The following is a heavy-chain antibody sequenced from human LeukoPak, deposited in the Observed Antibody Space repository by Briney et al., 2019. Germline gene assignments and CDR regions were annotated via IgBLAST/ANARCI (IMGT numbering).Heavy chain of an antibody. CDR3: ARGGYSYGYGY. Sequence: PSETLSLTCTVSGGSISSYYWSWIRQPPGKGLEWIGYIYYSGSTNYNPSLKSRVTISADTSKNQFPLKLSSVTAADTAVYYCARGGYSYGYGYWGQGTLVTVSS. CDR1: GGSISSYY. J-gene: IGHJ4*02. CDR2: IYYSGST. D-gene: IGHD5-18*01. V-gene: IGHV4-59*01.